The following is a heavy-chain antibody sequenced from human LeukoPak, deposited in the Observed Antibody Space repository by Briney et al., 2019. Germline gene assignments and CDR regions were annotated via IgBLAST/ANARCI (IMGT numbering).Heavy chain of an antibody. V-gene: IGHV1-46*01. J-gene: IGHJ4*02. CDR2: INPSGGST. D-gene: IGHD7-27*01. Sequence: ASVNVSCKASGYTFTSYYMHWVRQAPGQGLEWMGIINPSGGSTSYAQKFQGRVTMTRDTSTSTAYMELSSLRSEDTAVYYCARVGLVLGTFDYWGQGTLVTVSS. CDR1: GYTFTSYY. CDR3: ARVGLVLGTFDY.